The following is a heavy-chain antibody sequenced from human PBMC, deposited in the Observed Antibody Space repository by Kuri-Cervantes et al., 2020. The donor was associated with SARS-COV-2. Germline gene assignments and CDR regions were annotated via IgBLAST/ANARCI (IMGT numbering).Heavy chain of an antibody. CDR1: GFTFSRFW. CDR3: ARVGYDFWSGYYTLDY. J-gene: IGHJ4*02. V-gene: IGHV3-74*01. CDR2: SDEHGTYT. D-gene: IGHD3-3*01. Sequence: GGSLRLSCAASGAASGFTFSRFWMHWVRQAPGKGLVWVSRSDEHGTYTDYADSVKGRFTISRDNAKNTLYLQMNSLRAEDTAVYYCARVGYDFWSGYYTLDYWGQGTLVTVSS.